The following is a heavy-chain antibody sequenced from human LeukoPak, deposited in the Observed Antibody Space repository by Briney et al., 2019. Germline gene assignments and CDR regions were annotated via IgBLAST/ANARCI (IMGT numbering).Heavy chain of an antibody. CDR2: IKKDGSEK. V-gene: IGHV3-7*01. Sequence: GGSLRLSCAASGFMFSSYWMSWVRQAPGKGLEWVANIKKDGSEKYYVDSVKGRFTISRDNAKTSLYLQMISLRAEDTAVYYCARHLSGVTGYTYGRGIDYWGQGTLVTVSS. D-gene: IGHD5-18*01. CDR3: ARHLSGVTGYTYGRGIDY. CDR1: GFMFSSYW. J-gene: IGHJ4*02.